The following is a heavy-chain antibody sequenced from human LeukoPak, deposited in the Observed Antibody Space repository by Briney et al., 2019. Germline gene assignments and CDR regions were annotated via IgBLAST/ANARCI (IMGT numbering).Heavy chain of an antibody. V-gene: IGHV4-59*01. CDR3: ASISHGWKDFDN. D-gene: IGHD1-1*01. CDR1: GGSISSYY. Sequence: SETLSLTCTVSGGSISSYYWSWIRQPPGKGLEWIGYIYYTGSTNYNPSLKSRVTISAATSRNQISLKLSDVTAADTAVYYCASISHGWKDFDNWGQGALVTVSS. J-gene: IGHJ4*02. CDR2: IYYTGST.